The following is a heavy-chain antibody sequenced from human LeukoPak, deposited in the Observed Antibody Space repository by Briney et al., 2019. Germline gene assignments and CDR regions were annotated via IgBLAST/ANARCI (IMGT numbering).Heavy chain of an antibody. J-gene: IGHJ6*03. CDR3: ARGFNDYNNDVYFYYMDI. CDR2: INHSGST. D-gene: IGHD4-11*01. V-gene: IGHV4-34*01. CDR1: GGSFSGYY. Sequence: SETLSLTCAVYGGSFSGYYWSWIRQPPGKGLEWIGEINHSGSTNYNPSLKSRVTISGDTSKNQFSLKLTSVTAADTAVYYCARGFNDYNNDVYFYYMDIWGKGTTVTVSS.